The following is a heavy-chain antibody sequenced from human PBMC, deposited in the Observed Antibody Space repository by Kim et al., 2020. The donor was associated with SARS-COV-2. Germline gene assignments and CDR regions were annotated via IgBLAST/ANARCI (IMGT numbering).Heavy chain of an antibody. V-gene: IGHV3-9*01. J-gene: IGHJ4*02. CDR3: AKGHYYYDSKWLFDY. CDR1: GFTFDDYA. CDR2: ISWNSGSI. D-gene: IGHD3-22*01. Sequence: GGSLRLSCAASGFTFDDYAMHWVRQAPGKGLEWVSGISWNSGSIGYADSVKGRFTISRDNAKNSLYLQMNSLRAEDTALYYCAKGHYYYDSKWLFDYWGQGTLVTVSS.